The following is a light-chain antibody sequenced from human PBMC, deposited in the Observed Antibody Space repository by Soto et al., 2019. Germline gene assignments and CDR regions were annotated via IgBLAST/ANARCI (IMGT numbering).Light chain of an antibody. CDR2: DAS. J-gene: IGKJ5*01. CDR1: QTISSW. V-gene: IGKV1-12*01. Sequence: DIQMTHSPSTLSGSVGDRFTITCRASQTISSWLAWCQQKPGKAPKLLIYDASSLQSGVPSRFSGSESGTDFTLTISSLQPEDCAIYFCQQANSFPITFGQGTRL. CDR3: QQANSFPIT.